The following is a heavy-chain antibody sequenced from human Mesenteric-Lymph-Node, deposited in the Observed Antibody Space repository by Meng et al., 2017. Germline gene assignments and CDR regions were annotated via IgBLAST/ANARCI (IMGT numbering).Heavy chain of an antibody. CDR3: TRDFDWSSAS. Sequence: EGQPVESGGGLVQPGGSLGLSCAAPGFSFSGHWMHWVRQAPGKGLAWVSRINPDGSATGYADSVKGRFTVSRDNAKNTLYLQMNSLSAEDTAVYYCTRDFDWSSASWGQGTLVTVSS. D-gene: IGHD3-9*01. CDR1: GFSFSGHW. CDR2: INPDGSAT. V-gene: IGHV3-74*01. J-gene: IGHJ4*02.